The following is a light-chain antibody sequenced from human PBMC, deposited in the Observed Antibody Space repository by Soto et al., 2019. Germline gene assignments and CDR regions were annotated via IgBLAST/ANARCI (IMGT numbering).Light chain of an antibody. CDR3: SSYTSSSTVV. V-gene: IGLV2-14*01. CDR2: EVS. CDR1: SSDVGGYNY. J-gene: IGLJ2*01. Sequence: QSALTQPASVSGSTRHSITISCTRTSSDVGGYNYVSWYQQHPGKAPKLMIYEVSNRPSGVSNRFSGSKSGNTASLTISGLQAEDEADYYCSSYTSSSTVVFGGGTQLTVL.